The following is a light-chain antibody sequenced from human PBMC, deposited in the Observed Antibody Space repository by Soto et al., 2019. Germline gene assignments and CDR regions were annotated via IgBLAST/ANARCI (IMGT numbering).Light chain of an antibody. V-gene: IGKV1-5*03. CDR3: QQYKSYSPAT. CDR1: QTIDSW. Sequence: DIQMTQSPSTLSASVGDRVTITCRASQTIDSWLAWYQQRPGKPPNLLIYKASTLASGVPSRFSGSGSGTEFTLTINSLQPDDFATYYCQQYKSYSPATFGQGTKVDIK. CDR2: KAS. J-gene: IGKJ1*01.